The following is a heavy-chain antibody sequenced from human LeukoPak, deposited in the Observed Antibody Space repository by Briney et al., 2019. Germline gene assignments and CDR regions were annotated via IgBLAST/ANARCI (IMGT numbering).Heavy chain of an antibody. CDR3: AHHVVYCSSTSCSSNNWFDP. J-gene: IGHJ5*02. V-gene: IGHV2-5*01. CDR1: GFSLSTSGVG. D-gene: IGHD2-2*01. CDR2: IYSNDDK. Sequence: SGPTLVNPTQTLTLTCTFSGFSLSTSGVGVGWVRQPPGKALEWLALIYSNDDKRYSPSLKSRLTITKDTSKIQVVLTMTNMDPVDTATYYCAHHVVYCSSTSCSSNNWFDPWGQGTLVAVSS.